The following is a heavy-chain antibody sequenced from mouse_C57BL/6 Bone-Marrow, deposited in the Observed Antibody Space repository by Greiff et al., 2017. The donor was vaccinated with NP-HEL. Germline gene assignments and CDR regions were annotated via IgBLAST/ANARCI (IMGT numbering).Heavy chain of an antibody. J-gene: IGHJ4*01. CDR3: LRLYYAMDY. CDR1: GFTFSDYY. D-gene: IGHD1-1*01. V-gene: IGHV5-12*01. CDR2: ISNGGGST. Sequence: EVKLMESGGGLVQPGGSLKLSCAASGFTFSDYYMYWVRQTPEKRLEWVAYISNGGGSTYYPDTVKGRVTISRDNAKNTLYLQMSRLKSEDTAMYYCLRLYYAMDYWGQGTSVTVSS.